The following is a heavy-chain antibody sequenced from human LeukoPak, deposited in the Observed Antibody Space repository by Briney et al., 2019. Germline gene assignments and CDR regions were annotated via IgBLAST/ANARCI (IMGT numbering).Heavy chain of an antibody. Sequence: SETLSLTCTVPGGSISSYYWSWIRQPPGKGLEWIGYIYYSGSTNYNPSLKSRVTISVDTSKNQFSLKLSSVTAADTAVYYCARDNDYYYGMDVWGQGTTVTVSS. CDR3: ARDNDYYYGMDV. CDR2: IYYSGST. CDR1: GGSISSYY. V-gene: IGHV4-59*01. J-gene: IGHJ6*02.